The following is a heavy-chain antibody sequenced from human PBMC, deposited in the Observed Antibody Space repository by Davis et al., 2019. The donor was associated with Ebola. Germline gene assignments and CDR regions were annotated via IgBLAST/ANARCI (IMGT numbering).Heavy chain of an antibody. CDR1: GFTFSIYV. V-gene: IGHV3-23*01. J-gene: IGHJ6*02. CDR2: ISGSGSST. D-gene: IGHD3-3*01. Sequence: GGSLRLSCVASGFTFSIYVMDWVRQAPGKGLEWVSSISGSGSSTYYADSVKGRFTISRDNSKNTLYLQMSSLRAEDTAVYYCVKTQFLEWSYGMDVWGQGTTVTVSS. CDR3: VKTQFLEWSYGMDV.